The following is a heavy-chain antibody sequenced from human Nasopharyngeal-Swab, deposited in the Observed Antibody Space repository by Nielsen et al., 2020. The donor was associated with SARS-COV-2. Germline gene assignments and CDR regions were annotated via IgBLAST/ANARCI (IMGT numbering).Heavy chain of an antibody. CDR3: AKDYYGSGSYLGWLSGPEYYLDY. Sequence: GESLKISCAASGFTFSSYGMHWVRQAPGKGLEWVAVISYDGSNKYYADSVKGRFTISRDNSKNTLYLQMNSLRAEDTAVYYCAKDYYGSGSYLGWLSGPEYYLDYWGQGTLVTVSS. J-gene: IGHJ4*02. CDR2: ISYDGSNK. CDR1: GFTFSSYG. V-gene: IGHV3-30*18. D-gene: IGHD3-10*01.